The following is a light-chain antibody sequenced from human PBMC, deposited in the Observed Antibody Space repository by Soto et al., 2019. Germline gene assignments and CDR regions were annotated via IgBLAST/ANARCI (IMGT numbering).Light chain of an antibody. CDR1: QRVSSGY. V-gene: IGKV3-20*01. CDR2: GAS. J-gene: IGKJ1*01. CDR3: QQYGILPRT. Sequence: EIVLTQSPGTLSLSPGERATLSCRASQRVSSGYLAWYQQNSGQAPRLLIYGASSRATGIPDRFSGSGSGTDFTLTISRLEPEDFAVYYCQQYGILPRTFGQGTKVEIK.